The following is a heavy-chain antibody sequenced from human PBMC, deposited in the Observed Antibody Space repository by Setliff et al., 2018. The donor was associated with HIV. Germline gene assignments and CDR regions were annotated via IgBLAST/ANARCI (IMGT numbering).Heavy chain of an antibody. D-gene: IGHD3-9*01. V-gene: IGHV1-18*01. CDR3: AKDMSTDWYTVSGFDL. J-gene: IGHJ5*02. CDR2: ISTFNGDT. CDR1: GYSFINYG. Sequence: GASVKVSCKASGYSFINYGINWVRQAPGQGLEWMGWISTFNGDTNFAQKFQGRVSMTTETSTTTAYLELSSLRPEDTALYYCAKDMSTDWYTVSGFDLWGQGTLVTVSS.